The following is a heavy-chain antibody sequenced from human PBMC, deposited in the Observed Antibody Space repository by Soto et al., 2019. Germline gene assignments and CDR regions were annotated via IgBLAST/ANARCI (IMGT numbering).Heavy chain of an antibody. D-gene: IGHD5-18*01. Sequence: QVQLVQSGAEVKKPGASVKVSCKASGYTFTAYYMHWVRQAPGQGLEWMGWINPNSGGTNYAQKFKGWVTMTRDSSISTAYMELSRLRSDDTAVYYCAIGGGFLYSYGYRYDFDYGGQGALVTVSS. J-gene: IGHJ4*02. CDR3: AIGGGFLYSYGYRYDFDY. CDR1: GYTFTAYY. CDR2: INPNSGGT. V-gene: IGHV1-2*04.